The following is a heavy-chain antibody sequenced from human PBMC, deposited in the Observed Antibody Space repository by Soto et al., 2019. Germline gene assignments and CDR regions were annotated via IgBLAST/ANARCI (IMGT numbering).Heavy chain of an antibody. Sequence: GASVKVSCKASGYTFTSYYMHWVRQAPGQGLEWMGIINPSGGSTSYAQKFQGRVTMTRDTSTSTVYMELSSLRSEDTAVCYCAISRTVTTRWFDPWGQGTLVTVSS. J-gene: IGHJ5*02. CDR1: GYTFTSYY. CDR2: INPSGGST. D-gene: IGHD4-4*01. V-gene: IGHV1-46*01. CDR3: AISRTVTTRWFDP.